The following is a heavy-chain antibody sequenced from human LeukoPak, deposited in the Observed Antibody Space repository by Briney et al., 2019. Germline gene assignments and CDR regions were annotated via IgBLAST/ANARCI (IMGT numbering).Heavy chain of an antibody. V-gene: IGHV4-4*07. Sequence: SETLSLTCTVSGGSISSYYWSWLRQPAGKGLEWIGRIYTSGSTNYNPSLKSRVTMSVDTSKNQFSLKLSSVTAADTAVYYCARGAAAGTMRYYYYGMDVWGQGTTVTVSS. CDR2: IYTSGST. J-gene: IGHJ6*02. CDR1: GGSISSYY. D-gene: IGHD6-13*01. CDR3: ARGAAAGTMRYYYYGMDV.